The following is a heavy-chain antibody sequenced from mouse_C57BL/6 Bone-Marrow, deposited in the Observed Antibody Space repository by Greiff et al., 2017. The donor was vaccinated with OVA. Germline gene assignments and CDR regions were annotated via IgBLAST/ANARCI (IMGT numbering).Heavy chain of an antibody. V-gene: IGHV7-3*01. Sequence: EVMLVESGGGLVQPGGSLSLSCAASGFTFTDYYMSWVRQPPGKALEWLGFIRNKANGYTTEYSASVKGRFTTSRDNSQSILYLQMNALRAEDSATYYCARYGVGRLAYWGQGTLVTVSA. CDR3: ARYGVGRLAY. CDR2: IRNKANGYTT. J-gene: IGHJ3*01. D-gene: IGHD4-1*01. CDR1: GFTFTDYY.